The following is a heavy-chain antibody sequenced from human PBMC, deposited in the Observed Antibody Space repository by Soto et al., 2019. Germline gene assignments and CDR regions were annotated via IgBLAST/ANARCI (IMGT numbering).Heavy chain of an antibody. CDR1: GFTFSSYW. J-gene: IGHJ4*02. Sequence: GGSLRLSCAASGFTFSSYWMSWVRQAPGKGLEWVANIKQDGSEKYYVDSVKGRFTISRDNSKNTLYLQMNSLRTEDTAVYYCARALDFWSAYFDYWGQGSLVTVPQ. CDR2: IKQDGSEK. CDR3: ARALDFWSAYFDY. V-gene: IGHV3-7*02. D-gene: IGHD3-3*01.